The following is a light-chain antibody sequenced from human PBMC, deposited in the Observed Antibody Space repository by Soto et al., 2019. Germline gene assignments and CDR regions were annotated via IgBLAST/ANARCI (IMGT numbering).Light chain of an antibody. CDR1: SSDVGGYNY. J-gene: IGLJ2*01. V-gene: IGLV2-14*01. CDR2: EVS. Sequence: QSALTQPASVSGSPGQSITISCTGSSSDVGGYNYVSWYQQHPGKAPKLMIYEVSNRPSGISNRFSGSKSGNTASLTLSGLQAEDEADYYCSSYTSLSTLVFGGGTLLTVL. CDR3: SSYTSLSTLV.